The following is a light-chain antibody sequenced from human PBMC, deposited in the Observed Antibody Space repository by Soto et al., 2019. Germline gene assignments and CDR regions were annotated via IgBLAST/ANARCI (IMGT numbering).Light chain of an antibody. CDR3: QQYDNLPIT. J-gene: IGKJ5*01. CDR2: EAS. Sequence: DIQMTQSPSSLSASVGDRVTITCQASQDISNYLNWYQQKPGKAPKLLIYEASNLETGVQSRFSGSGSGTDFTFTISSLQPEDIATYYCQQYDNLPITVGQGTRLEIK. V-gene: IGKV1-33*01. CDR1: QDISNY.